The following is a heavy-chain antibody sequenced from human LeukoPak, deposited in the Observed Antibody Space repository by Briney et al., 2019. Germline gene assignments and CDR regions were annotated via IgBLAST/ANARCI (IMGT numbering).Heavy chain of an antibody. CDR1: GFTFSSYG. CDR3: AKDGEGTGYYMDV. Sequence: GGSLRLSCAASGFTFSSYGMHWVRQAPGKGLEWVAFIRYDGRNKYYADSVKGRFTISRDNSKNTLFLQMNSLRAEDTAVYYCAKDGEGTGYYMDVWGKGTTVTVSS. V-gene: IGHV3-30*02. J-gene: IGHJ6*03. CDR2: IRYDGRNK. D-gene: IGHD1-14*01.